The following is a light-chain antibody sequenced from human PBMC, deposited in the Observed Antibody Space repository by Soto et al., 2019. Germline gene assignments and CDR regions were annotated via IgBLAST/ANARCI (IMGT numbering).Light chain of an antibody. Sequence: QSVLTQPPSVSGAPGQRVTISCTGSSSNIGAGYDVHWYQQLPGTAPKHLIYGNSNRPSGVPDRFSGSKSGTSASLAITGLQAEDEADYYCQSYDSRLSVVFGGGTQLAVL. J-gene: IGLJ2*01. CDR1: SSNIGAGYD. CDR2: GNS. V-gene: IGLV1-40*01. CDR3: QSYDSRLSVV.